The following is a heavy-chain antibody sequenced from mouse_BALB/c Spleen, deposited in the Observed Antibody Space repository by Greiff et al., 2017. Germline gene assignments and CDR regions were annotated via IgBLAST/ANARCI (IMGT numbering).Heavy chain of an antibody. CDR1: GFSLTSYG. J-gene: IGHJ1*01. CDR3: ARHYGSSYWYFDV. CDR2: IWAGGST. Sequence: VNVVESGPGLVAPSQSLSITCTVSGFSLTSYGVHWVRQPPGKGLEWLGVIWAGGSTNYNSALMSRLSISKDNSKSQVFLKMNSLQTDDTAMYYCARHYGSSYWYFDVWGAGTTVTVSS. D-gene: IGHD1-1*01. V-gene: IGHV2-9*02.